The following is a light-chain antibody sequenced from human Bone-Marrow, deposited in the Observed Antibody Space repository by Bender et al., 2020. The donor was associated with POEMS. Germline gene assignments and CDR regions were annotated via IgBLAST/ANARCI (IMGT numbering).Light chain of an antibody. Sequence: SYELTQPPSVSVSPGQTARITCSGDALPKQYAHWYQQKPGQAPVLVIYKDSERPSGIPERFSGSSSGTTVTLTISGVQAEDEADYYCQAWDSSTGIFGTGTKVTVL. CDR2: KDS. V-gene: IGLV3-25*03. CDR3: QAWDSSTGI. CDR1: ALPKQY. J-gene: IGLJ1*01.